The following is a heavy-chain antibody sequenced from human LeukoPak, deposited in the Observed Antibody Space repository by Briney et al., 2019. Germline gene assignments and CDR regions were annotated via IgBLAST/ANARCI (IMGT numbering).Heavy chain of an antibody. V-gene: IGHV3-23*01. CDR3: ARTGYGYNYFDY. J-gene: IGHJ4*02. Sequence: GGSLRLSCAASGFTFSSYAMSWVRQAPGKGLEWVSAISGSGGSTYYADAVKGRFTISRDNSKNTLYLQMNSLRAEDTAVYYCARTGYGYNYFDYWGQGTLVTVSS. CDR1: GFTFSSYA. CDR2: ISGSGGST. D-gene: IGHD5-24*01.